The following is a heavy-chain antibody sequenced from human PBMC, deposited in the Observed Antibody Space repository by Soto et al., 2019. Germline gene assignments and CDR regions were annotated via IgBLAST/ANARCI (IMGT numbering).Heavy chain of an antibody. CDR3: ARGGYSGSYYDY. CDR2: INHSGST. Sequence: QVQLQQWGAGLLKPSETLSLTCAVYGGSFSGYYWSWIRQPPGKGLEWIGEINHSGSTNYNPSLKSRVTISVDTSKNQFSLKLSSVTAADTAVYYCARGGYSGSYYDYWGQGTLGTVSS. CDR1: GGSFSGYY. V-gene: IGHV4-34*01. D-gene: IGHD1-26*01. J-gene: IGHJ4*02.